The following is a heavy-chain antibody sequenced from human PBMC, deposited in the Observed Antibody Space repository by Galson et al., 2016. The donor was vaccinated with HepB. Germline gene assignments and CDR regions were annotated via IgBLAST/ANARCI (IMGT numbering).Heavy chain of an antibody. Sequence: ETLSLTCAVNGGSLRGYYWSWIRLPPGKGLEWIREINYTANTRHNSSLKSRVTISRDTSNNQFSLKLNSVTAADTAVYYCARGKFELRVSDYWGQGILVTVSS. CDR1: GGSLRGYY. CDR2: INYTANT. CDR3: ARGKFELRVSDY. J-gene: IGHJ4*02. V-gene: IGHV4-34*01. D-gene: IGHD1-7*01.